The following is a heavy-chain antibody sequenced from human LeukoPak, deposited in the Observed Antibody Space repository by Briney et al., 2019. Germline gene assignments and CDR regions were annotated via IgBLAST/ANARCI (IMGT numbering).Heavy chain of an antibody. CDR2: ISGSGDST. CDR3: AKGGDGHNLWVYSYYMDV. CDR1: GFTFSSYA. Sequence: GGSLRVSCAASGFTFSSYAMSWVRQVPGKGLEWVSVISGSGDSTYYADSVEGRFTISRDNSKNTLYLQMNSLRAEDTAVYHCAKGGDGHNLWVYSYYMDVWGKGTTVTVSS. D-gene: IGHD5-24*01. J-gene: IGHJ6*03. V-gene: IGHV3-23*01.